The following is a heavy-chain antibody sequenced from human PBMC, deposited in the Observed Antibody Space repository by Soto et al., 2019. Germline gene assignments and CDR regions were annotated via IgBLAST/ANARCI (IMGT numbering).Heavy chain of an antibody. CDR3: ARVKERGYSYGRDYYYGMDV. V-gene: IGHV1-18*01. D-gene: IGHD5-18*01. J-gene: IGHJ6*02. CDR1: GYTFTSYG. CDR2: ISAYNGNT. Sequence: ASVKVSCKASGYTFTSYGISWVRQAPGQGLEWMGWISAYNGNTNYAQKLQGRVTMTTDTSTSTAYMELRSLRSDDTAVDYCARVKERGYSYGRDYYYGMDVWGQGTTVTVSS.